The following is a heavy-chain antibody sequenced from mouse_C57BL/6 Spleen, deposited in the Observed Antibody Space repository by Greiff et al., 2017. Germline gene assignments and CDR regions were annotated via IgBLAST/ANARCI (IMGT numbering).Heavy chain of an antibody. CDR3: ARQGGLSGPYFDV. V-gene: IGHV5-6*01. Sequence: EVQVVESGGDLVKPGGSLKLSCAASGFTFSSYGMSWVRQTPDKRLEWVATISSGGSYTYYPDSVKGRFTISRDNAKNTRYLQRSSLKSEDTAMYYCARQGGLSGPYFDVWGTGTTVTVSS. D-gene: IGHD2-4*01. CDR1: GFTFSSYG. J-gene: IGHJ1*03. CDR2: ISSGGSYT.